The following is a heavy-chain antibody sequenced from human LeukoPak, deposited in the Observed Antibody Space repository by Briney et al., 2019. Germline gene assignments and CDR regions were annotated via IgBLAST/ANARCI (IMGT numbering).Heavy chain of an antibody. D-gene: IGHD6-19*01. CDR2: ISYDGSNK. J-gene: IGHJ5*02. CDR1: GFTFSSYA. CDR3: ATMKAGYSSGPPWFDP. Sequence: GGSLRLSCAASGFTFSSYAMHWVRQAPGKGLEWVAVISYDGSNKYYADSVKGPFTISRDNSKNTLYLQMNSLRAEDTAVYYCATMKAGYSSGPPWFDPWGQGTLVTVSS. V-gene: IGHV3-30*04.